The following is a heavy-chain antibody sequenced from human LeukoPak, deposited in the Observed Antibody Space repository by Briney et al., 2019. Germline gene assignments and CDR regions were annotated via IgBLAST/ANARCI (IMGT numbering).Heavy chain of an antibody. D-gene: IGHD4-17*01. CDR1: GGSISSYY. J-gene: IGHJ4*02. CDR3: ARAPIGNYGDYPPHLDY. Sequence: SETLSLTCTVSGGSISSYYWSWIRQPPGKGLEWIGYIYYSGSTNYNPSLKSRVTISVDTSKNQFSLKLSSVTAADTAVYYCARAPIGNYGDYPPHLDYWGQGTLVTVSS. CDR2: IYYSGST. V-gene: IGHV4-59*01.